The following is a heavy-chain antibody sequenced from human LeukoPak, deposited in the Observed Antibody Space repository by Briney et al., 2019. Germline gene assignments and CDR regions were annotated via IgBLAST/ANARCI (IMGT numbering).Heavy chain of an antibody. Sequence: GGSLRLSCAASGFTFSSYSMNWVRQAPGKGLEWVSSISSGSDYIHYADSVKGRFTISRDNAKNSLYPQMNCLRAEDTAVYYCAREGYGDYYFDFWGRGTLVTVSS. CDR3: AREGYGDYYFDF. V-gene: IGHV3-21*01. CDR2: ISSGSDYI. D-gene: IGHD4-17*01. J-gene: IGHJ4*02. CDR1: GFTFSSYS.